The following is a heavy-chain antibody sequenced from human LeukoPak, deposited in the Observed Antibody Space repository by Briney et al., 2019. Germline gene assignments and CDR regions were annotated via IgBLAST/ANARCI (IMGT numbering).Heavy chain of an antibody. D-gene: IGHD6-13*01. CDR1: GFTVSSNY. V-gene: IGHV3-53*05. CDR2: IYSGGST. J-gene: IGHJ5*02. Sequence: GGSLRLSCAASGFTVSSNYMSWVRQAPGKGLEWVSVIYSGGSTYYADSVKGRFTISRDNSKNTLYLQMNSLRAEDTAVYYCAKTGSSSAIDPWGQGTLVTVSS. CDR3: AKTGSSSAIDP.